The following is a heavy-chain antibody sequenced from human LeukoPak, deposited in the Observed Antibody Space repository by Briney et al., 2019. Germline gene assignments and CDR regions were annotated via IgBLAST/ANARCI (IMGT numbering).Heavy chain of an antibody. D-gene: IGHD5-24*01. V-gene: IGHV1-2*06. CDR1: GYTFTGYY. Sequence: ASVKVSCKASGYTFTGYYMHWVRQAPGQGLEWMGRINPNSGGTNYAQKFQGRVTMTRDTSISTAYMELSRLRSDDTAVYYCARAEMATIGGFDYWGQGTLVTVSS. CDR3: ARAEMATIGGFDY. CDR2: INPNSGGT. J-gene: IGHJ4*02.